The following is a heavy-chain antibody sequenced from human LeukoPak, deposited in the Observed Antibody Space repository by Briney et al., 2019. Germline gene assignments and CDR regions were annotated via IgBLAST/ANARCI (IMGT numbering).Heavy chain of an antibody. D-gene: IGHD2-21*02. Sequence: GGSLRLSCAASGFTFRNAWMNWVRQAPGKGLEWVARVRSKAVGETTYYAAPVKGRFSISRDDSRDMVYLQMNSLETEDTAVYYCATCNGDCYFNFWGQGTLVTVSS. V-gene: IGHV3-15*01. J-gene: IGHJ4*02. CDR3: ATCNGDCYFNF. CDR1: GFTFRNAW. CDR2: VRSKAVGETT.